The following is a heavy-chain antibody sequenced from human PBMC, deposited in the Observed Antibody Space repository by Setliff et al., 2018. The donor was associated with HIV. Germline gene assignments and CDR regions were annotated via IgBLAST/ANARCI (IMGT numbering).Heavy chain of an antibody. V-gene: IGHV1-2*02. Sequence: GASVKVSCKASGYTFSAYYIHWVRQAPGQGLEWMGWMNPNSGGANSARMFQGKINMTRDSSINTAYLELSNLTYDDSAIYYCARDGTRQMWGSDYFRYYYIEFWDKGTTVTVSS. CDR1: GYTFSAYY. CDR3: ARDGTRQMWGSDYFRYYYIEF. D-gene: IGHD1-7*01. J-gene: IGHJ6*03. CDR2: MNPNSGGA.